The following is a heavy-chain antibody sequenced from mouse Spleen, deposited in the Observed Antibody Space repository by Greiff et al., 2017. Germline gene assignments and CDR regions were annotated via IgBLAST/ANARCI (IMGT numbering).Heavy chain of an antibody. CDR3: AISTTSTGDYAMDY. D-gene: IGHD1-2*01. J-gene: IGHJ4*01. Sequence: VKLVESGPGLVAPSQSLSITCTVSGFSLTSYGVSWVRQPPGKGLEWLGVICGDGSTTYHSALISRLSISKDNSKSQVFLKLNSLQSDDTATYYCAISTTSTGDYAMDYWGQGTSVTVSS. V-gene: IGHV2-3*01. CDR2: ICGDGST. CDR1: GFSLTSYG.